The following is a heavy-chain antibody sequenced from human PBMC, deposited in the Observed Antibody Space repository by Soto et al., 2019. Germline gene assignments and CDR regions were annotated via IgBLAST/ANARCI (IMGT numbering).Heavy chain of an antibody. CDR2: IDHSGGT. J-gene: IGHJ4*02. CDR3: ARGRLGGAAN. Sequence: QVQLQQWGTKLSKPSETLSLTCAVYGGSFSGYYWSWIRQPPGKGLEWIGEIDHSGGTNYNPSLKSSATLSVDTSNSKFSLKLSSVNAAATARYYCARGRLGGAANWGQGTLVIVSS. V-gene: IGHV4-34*01. CDR1: GGSFSGYY. D-gene: IGHD3-16*01.